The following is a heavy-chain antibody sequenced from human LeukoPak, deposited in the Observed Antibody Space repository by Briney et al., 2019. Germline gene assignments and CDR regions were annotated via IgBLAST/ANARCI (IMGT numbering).Heavy chain of an antibody. V-gene: IGHV1-2*02. J-gene: IGHJ4*02. CDR3: ARALRYDDSSGYYAY. CDR1: GYTFSGYY. D-gene: IGHD3-22*01. CDR2: INYNSGAT. Sequence: GASEKVSCKGSGYTFSGYYMHWVRQAPGQGLDWMGWINYNSGATNYAQALQGRVTMTRDTSINIFYMELSSLRSDDTAVYYCARALRYDDSSGYYAYWGQGTLVTVSS.